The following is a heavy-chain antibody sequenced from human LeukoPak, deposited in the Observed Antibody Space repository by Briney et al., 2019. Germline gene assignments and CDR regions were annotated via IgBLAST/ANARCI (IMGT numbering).Heavy chain of an antibody. CDR1: GGTFSSYA. D-gene: IGHD3-3*01. CDR2: IIPIFGTA. CDR3: ARDLLPXTKPSIFGVVXXDXFDX. Sequence: SVKVSCKASGGTFSSYAISWVRQAPGQGLEWMGRIIPIFGTANYAQKFQGRVTITTGESTSTAYMELSSLRSEDTAVYYCARDLLPXTKPSIFGVVXXDXFDXWG. J-gene: IGHJ3*02. V-gene: IGHV1-69*05.